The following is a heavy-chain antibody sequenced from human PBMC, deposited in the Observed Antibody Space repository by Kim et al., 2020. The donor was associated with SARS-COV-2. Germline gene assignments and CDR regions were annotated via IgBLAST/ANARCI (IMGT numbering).Heavy chain of an antibody. CDR3: ARDIGSSSPFGYYYGMDV. D-gene: IGHD6-6*01. CDR1: GGSISSYY. J-gene: IGHJ6*02. CDR2: IYYSGST. Sequence: SETLSLTCTVSGGSISSYYWSWIRQPPGKGLEWIGYIYYSGSTNYNPSLKSRVTISVDTSKNQFSLKLSSVTAADTAVYYCARDIGSSSPFGYYYGMDVWGQGTTVTVSS. V-gene: IGHV4-59*01.